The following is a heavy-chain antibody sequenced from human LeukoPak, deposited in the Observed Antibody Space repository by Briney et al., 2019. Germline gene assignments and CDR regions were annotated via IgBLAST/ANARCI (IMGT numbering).Heavy chain of an antibody. CDR1: GFTFSSYG. Sequence: GRSLRLSCAASGFTFSSYGMHWVRQAPGKGLEWVAVISYDGSNKYYADSVKGRFTISRDNSKNTLYLQMNSLRAEDTAVYYCAKEGATGHPHLCYWGQGTLVTVSS. CDR3: AKEGATGHPHLCY. CDR2: ISYDGSNK. D-gene: IGHD1-26*01. V-gene: IGHV3-30*18. J-gene: IGHJ4*02.